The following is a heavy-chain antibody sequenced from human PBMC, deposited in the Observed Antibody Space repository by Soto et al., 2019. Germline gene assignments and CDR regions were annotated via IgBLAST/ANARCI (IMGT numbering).Heavy chain of an antibody. V-gene: IGHV4-39*01. J-gene: IGHJ6*02. D-gene: IGHD5-18*01. CDR2: IYYSGST. Sequence: SETLSLTCTVSGGSISSSSYYWGWIRQPPGKGLEWIGSIYYSGSTYYNPSLKSRVTISVDTSKNQFSLKLSSVTAADTAVYYCARRNTAYPQSEDYYYYYGMDVWGQGTTVTVSS. CDR3: ARRNTAYPQSEDYYYYYGMDV. CDR1: GGSISSSSYY.